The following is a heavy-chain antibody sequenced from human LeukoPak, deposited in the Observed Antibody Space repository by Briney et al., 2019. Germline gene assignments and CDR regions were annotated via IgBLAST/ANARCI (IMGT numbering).Heavy chain of an antibody. V-gene: IGHV3-13*05. CDR2: IDTAGDP. D-gene: IGHD1-26*01. CDR1: GFTSSSYD. CDR3: ARGGAYGLDV. J-gene: IGHJ6*04. Sequence: PGGSLRLSCVASGFTSSSYDMYWVRQATGKGLEWVSGIDTAGDPYYPGSVKGRFTMSRENAKNSLYLQMNSLRAGDTAVYYCARGGAYGLDVWGKGTTVTVSS.